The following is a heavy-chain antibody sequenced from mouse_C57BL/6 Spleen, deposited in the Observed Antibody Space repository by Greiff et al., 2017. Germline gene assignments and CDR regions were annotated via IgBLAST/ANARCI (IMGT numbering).Heavy chain of an antibody. V-gene: IGHV5-4*01. Sequence: EVKVVESGGGLVKPGGSLKLSCAASGFTFSSYAMSWVRQTPEKRLEWVATISDGGSYTYYPNNVKGRFTISRDNAKNNLYLQMSHLKAEDTAMYYCAREEDYGSSYGYFDVWGTGTTVTVSS. CDR1: GFTFSSYA. J-gene: IGHJ1*03. CDR3: AREEDYGSSYGYFDV. D-gene: IGHD1-1*01. CDR2: ISDGGSYT.